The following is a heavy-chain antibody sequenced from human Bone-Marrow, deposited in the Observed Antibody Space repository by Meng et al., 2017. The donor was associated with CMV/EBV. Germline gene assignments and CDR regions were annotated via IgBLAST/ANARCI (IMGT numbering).Heavy chain of an antibody. CDR1: GYTFGDYW. CDR3: ARQRGGYDSSGYYGD. Sequence: KVSCKGSGYTFGDYWIGWVRQMPGKGLEWMGIIYPGDADTRVSLSLQGQVTISADKSINTAYLQWSSLKASDTAVYYCARQRGGYDSSGYYGDGGQGTLVTVSS. D-gene: IGHD3-22*01. V-gene: IGHV5-51*01. J-gene: IGHJ4*02. CDR2: IYPGDADT.